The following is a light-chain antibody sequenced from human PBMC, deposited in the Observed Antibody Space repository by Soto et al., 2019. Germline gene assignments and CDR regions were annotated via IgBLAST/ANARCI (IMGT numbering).Light chain of an antibody. J-gene: IGKJ2*01. CDR3: QQYGSSYLYT. CDR1: QSVSSSY. CDR2: GAS. V-gene: IGKV3-20*01. Sequence: EIVLTQSPGALSLSPGERATLSCRASQSVSSSYLAWYQHKPGQAPRLLIYGASTRATGSPDRFSGSGSGTDFTLTISKLEPEDFAVYYCQQYGSSYLYTFGQGTKVEIK.